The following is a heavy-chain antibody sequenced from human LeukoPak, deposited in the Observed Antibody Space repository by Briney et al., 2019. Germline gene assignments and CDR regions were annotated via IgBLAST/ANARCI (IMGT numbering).Heavy chain of an antibody. V-gene: IGHV1-2*02. D-gene: IGHD3-3*01. CDR3: ATTSPYDFWSGLDY. Sequence: GASVKVSCKASGYTFTGYYMHWVRQAPGQGLEWMGWINPNSGGTNYAQKFQGRVTMTRDTSISTAYMELSRLRSDDTAVYYCATTSPYDFWSGLDYWGQGTLVTVSS. J-gene: IGHJ4*02. CDR2: INPNSGGT. CDR1: GYTFTGYY.